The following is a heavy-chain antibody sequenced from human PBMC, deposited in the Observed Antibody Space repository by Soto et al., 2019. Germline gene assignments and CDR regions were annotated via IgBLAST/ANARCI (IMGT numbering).Heavy chain of an antibody. CDR2: IYYSGST. Sequence: SETLSLTCTVSGGSISTYYWSWIRQPPGKGLEWIGNIYYSGSTNYNPSLKSRVTISVDTSKNQFSLKLTSVTAADTAVYYCARGRNSAFDFWGQGTLVTVSS. D-gene: IGHD5-18*01. CDR3: ARGRNSAFDF. J-gene: IGHJ4*02. V-gene: IGHV4-59*01. CDR1: GGSISTYY.